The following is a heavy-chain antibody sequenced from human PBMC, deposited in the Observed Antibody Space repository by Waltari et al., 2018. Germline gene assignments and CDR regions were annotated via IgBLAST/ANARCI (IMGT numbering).Heavy chain of an antibody. CDR2: IHYRGST. V-gene: IGHV4-59*13. J-gene: IGHJ4*02. CDR3: ARDAATGYFDS. CDR1: DASFNDYY. Sequence: QVQLQESGPGLVKPSETLSLTCTISDASFNDYYWCWIRQPPGQGLEWLGYIHYRGSTDSSPSFKSRVTMSIDTSKNQFSLNLSSVSAADTAVYYCARDAATGYFDSWGQGTLVTVSS. D-gene: IGHD1-1*01.